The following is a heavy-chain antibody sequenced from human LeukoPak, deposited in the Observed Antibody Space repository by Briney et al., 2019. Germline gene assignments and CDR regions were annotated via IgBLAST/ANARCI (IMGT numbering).Heavy chain of an antibody. CDR3: ARESPPQYSYDSSSYLGPMDAFDI. Sequence: GGSLRLSCAASGFIFNQYGMNWVRQAPGKGLDWVSYISSSGNTIYYADSVKGRFTISRDNAKNSLYLQMNSLRAEDTAVYYCARESPPQYSYDSSSYLGPMDAFDIWGQGTMVTVSS. CDR2: ISSSGNTI. D-gene: IGHD3-22*01. CDR1: GFIFNQYG. V-gene: IGHV3-48*03. J-gene: IGHJ3*02.